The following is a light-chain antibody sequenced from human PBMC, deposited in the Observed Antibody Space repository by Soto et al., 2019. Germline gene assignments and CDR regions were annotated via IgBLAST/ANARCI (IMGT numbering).Light chain of an antibody. CDR1: LSIRNY. CDR2: AAS. Sequence: DIQMTQSPSSLSASVGDRVIITCRSSLSIRNYLNWYQQKPGTAPKLQISAASNLQRGVASRFSGSGSGTDFTLTINSLLPEDVATYFCQQTACPPYTFGQGTKLEI. V-gene: IGKV1-39*01. J-gene: IGKJ2*01. CDR3: QQTACPPYT.